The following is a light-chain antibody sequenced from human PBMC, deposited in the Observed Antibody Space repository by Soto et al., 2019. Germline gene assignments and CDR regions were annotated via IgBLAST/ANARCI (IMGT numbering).Light chain of an antibody. J-gene: IGKJ1*01. CDR2: DAS. CDR1: QSVSSSY. CDR3: LQYGSSPRT. Sequence: ENVLTQSPGTLSLSPGERATLSCRASQSVSSSYLAWYQQKPGQAPRLLIYDASSRATGIPDRFSGSGSGADFTLTISSLEPEDFAVYFCLQYGSSPRTFGQGTKV. V-gene: IGKV3-20*01.